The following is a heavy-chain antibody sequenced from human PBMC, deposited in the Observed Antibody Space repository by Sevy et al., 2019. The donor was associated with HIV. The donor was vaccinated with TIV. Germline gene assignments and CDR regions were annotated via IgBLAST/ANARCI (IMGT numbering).Heavy chain of an antibody. Sequence: SETLSPTCTVSGDSISNSVWSWIRQPPGKGLEWIGYLYYSGNTNYNPSLKTRVTISVDTSKNQFSLSLKSVTAADTAVYYCARDYYDDRPRGFDPWGQGTLVTVSS. CDR1: GDSISNSV. CDR2: LYYSGNT. V-gene: IGHV4-59*01. CDR3: ARDYYDDRPRGFDP. D-gene: IGHD3-22*01. J-gene: IGHJ5*02.